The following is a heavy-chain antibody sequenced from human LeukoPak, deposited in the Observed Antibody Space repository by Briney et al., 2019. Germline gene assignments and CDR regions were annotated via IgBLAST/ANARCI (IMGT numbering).Heavy chain of an antibody. V-gene: IGHV4-59*08. CDR1: PASIRNNH. J-gene: IGHJ4*02. D-gene: IGHD3-22*01. CDR2: IYSTGST. Sequence: SETLSLTCTVSPASIRNNHWSWIRQPPGEGLEWIGYIYSTGSTSYNPSLKSRVTISVDTSKNQFSLNLTSVTAADTAVYYCARRFYYDGHHDSWGQGTLVTVSS. CDR3: ARRFYYDGHHDS.